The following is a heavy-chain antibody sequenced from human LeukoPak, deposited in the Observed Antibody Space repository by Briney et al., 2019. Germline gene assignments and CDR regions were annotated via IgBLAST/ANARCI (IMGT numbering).Heavy chain of an antibody. CDR1: GFTFSSYV. CDR2: ISYDGSNE. J-gene: IGHJ6*03. Sequence: GGSLRLSCAASGFTFSSYVMHWVRQAPGKGLEWVAIISYDGSNEYYADSVKGRFTISRDNSKSTLYLQMNSLRAEDTAVYYCAKDDYMDVWGKGTTVTISS. V-gene: IGHV3-30*04. CDR3: AKDDYMDV.